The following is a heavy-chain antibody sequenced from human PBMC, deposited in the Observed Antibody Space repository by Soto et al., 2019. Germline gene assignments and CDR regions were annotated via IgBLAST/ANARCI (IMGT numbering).Heavy chain of an antibody. CDR2: INGDGTTT. V-gene: IGHV3-74*01. CDR1: GFPFGPFY. CDR3: ARDRGYPDSFDI. Sequence: EVQLVESGGGLIQPGESLRLSCAASGFPFGPFYMHWVRQAPGKGLEWVSHINGDGTTTVYADSVKGRFTITRDNAKNTLYLQLTRLRAEDTAVYYCARDRGYPDSFDIWGQGTMVTVSS. D-gene: IGHD2-2*01. J-gene: IGHJ3*02.